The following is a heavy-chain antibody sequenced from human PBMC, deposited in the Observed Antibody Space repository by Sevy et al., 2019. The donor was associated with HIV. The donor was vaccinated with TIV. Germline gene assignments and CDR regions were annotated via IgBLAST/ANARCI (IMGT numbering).Heavy chain of an antibody. Sequence: GGSLRLSCAASGFTFSSYAMHWVRQAPGKGLEWVAVISYDGSNKYYADSVKGRFTISRDNSKNTLYLQMNSLRAEDTAVYYCARDMVKVPAAMFGYYVDYLGQGTLVTVSS. CDR3: ARDMVKVPAAMFGYYVDY. J-gene: IGHJ4*02. CDR2: ISYDGSNK. CDR1: GFTFSSYA. V-gene: IGHV3-30-3*01. D-gene: IGHD2-2*01.